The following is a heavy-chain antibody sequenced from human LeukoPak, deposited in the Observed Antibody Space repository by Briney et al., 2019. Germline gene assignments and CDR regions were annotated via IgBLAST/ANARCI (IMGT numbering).Heavy chain of an antibody. Sequence: SETLSPTCTVSGGSISSYYWSWIRQPPGKGLEWIGYIYYSGSTNYNPSLKSRVTISVDTSKNQFSLKLSSVTAADTAVYYCARTFGCSSTSRQPGNWFDPWGQGTLVTVSS. CDR3: ARTFGCSSTSRQPGNWFDP. CDR1: GGSISSYY. V-gene: IGHV4-59*01. D-gene: IGHD2-2*01. J-gene: IGHJ5*02. CDR2: IYYSGST.